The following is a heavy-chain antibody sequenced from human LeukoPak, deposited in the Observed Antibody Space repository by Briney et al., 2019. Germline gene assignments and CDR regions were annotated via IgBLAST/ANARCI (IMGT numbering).Heavy chain of an antibody. D-gene: IGHD3-9*01. CDR2: ISAYNGNT. CDR3: ARGHPDYDILTGYYYFDY. Sequence: ASVKVSCEASGYTFTSYGISWVRQAPGQGLEWMGWISAYNGNTNYAQKLQGRVTMTTDTSTSTAYMELRSLRSDDTAVYYCARGHPDYDILTGYYYFDYWGQGTLVTVSS. J-gene: IGHJ4*02. CDR1: GYTFTSYG. V-gene: IGHV1-18*01.